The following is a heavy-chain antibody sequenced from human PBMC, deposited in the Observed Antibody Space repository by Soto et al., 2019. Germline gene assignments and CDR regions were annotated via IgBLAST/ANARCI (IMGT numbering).Heavy chain of an antibody. V-gene: IGHV3-74*01. CDR3: ARGAKGQWLVDY. Sequence: EVQLVESGGGLVQPGGSLRLFCAASGFTFNTYWLHWVRQAPGKGLVWVSRVNMDGSTTTYADSVRGRFTISRDNAKDTVYLEMNSLRDEDMAVYYCARGAKGQWLVDYWGQGTLVTVSS. J-gene: IGHJ4*02. CDR1: GFTFNTYW. D-gene: IGHD6-19*01. CDR2: VNMDGSTT.